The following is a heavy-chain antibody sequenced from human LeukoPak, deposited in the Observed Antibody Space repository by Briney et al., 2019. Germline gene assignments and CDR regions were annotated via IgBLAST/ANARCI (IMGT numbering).Heavy chain of an antibody. CDR2: INPSGGST. J-gene: IGHJ4*02. CDR1: GYTFTSYS. D-gene: IGHD3-22*01. V-gene: IGHV1-46*01. CDR3: ARAYYYESRGYYEASDY. Sequence: ASVKVSCKASGYTFTSYSMYWVRQAPGQGLEWMGIINPSGGSTSYAQKFQGRVTMTRDTSTSTVYMELTSLRSEDTAVYYCARAYYYESRGYYEASDYWGQGTRVTVSS.